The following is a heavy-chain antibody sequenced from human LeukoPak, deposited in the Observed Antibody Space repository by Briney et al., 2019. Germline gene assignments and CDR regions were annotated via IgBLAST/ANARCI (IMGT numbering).Heavy chain of an antibody. CDR2: IKQDGSEK. D-gene: IGHD5-12*01. CDR3: ARFPYSGYDYLDY. J-gene: IGHJ4*02. CDR1: GFTFSIYG. V-gene: IGHV3-7*01. Sequence: GGSLRLSCAASGFTFSIYGMSWVRQAPGKGLEWVANIKQDGSEKYYVDSVKGRFTISRDNAKNSLYLQMNSLRAEDTAVYYCARFPYSGYDYLDYWGQGTLVTVSS.